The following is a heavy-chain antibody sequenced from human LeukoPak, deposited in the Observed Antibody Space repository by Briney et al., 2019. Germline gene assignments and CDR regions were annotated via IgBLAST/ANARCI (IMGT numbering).Heavy chain of an antibody. CDR3: GRPSGYSGYDTFDY. V-gene: IGHV3-30-3*01. D-gene: IGHD5-12*01. J-gene: IGHJ4*02. Sequence: PGRSLRLSCAASGFTFSSYAMHWVRQAPGKGLEWVAVISYDGSNKYYADSVKGRFTISRDNSKNTLYLQMNSLRAEGTAVYYGGRPSGYSGYDTFDYWGQGTLVTVSS. CDR1: GFTFSSYA. CDR2: ISYDGSNK.